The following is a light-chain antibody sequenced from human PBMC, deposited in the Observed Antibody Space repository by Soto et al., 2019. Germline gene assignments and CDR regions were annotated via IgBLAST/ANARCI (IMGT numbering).Light chain of an antibody. CDR2: KAS. CDR3: QHYNSYSEP. V-gene: IGKV1-5*03. CDR1: QTISSW. J-gene: IGKJ1*01. Sequence: DIQMTQSPSSLSRSVRDRVTITCRASQTISSWLAWYQQKPGKAPKLLIYKASTLKSGVPSRFSGSGSGTEFTLTISSLQPDDFATYYCQHYNSYSEPFGQGPKVDIK.